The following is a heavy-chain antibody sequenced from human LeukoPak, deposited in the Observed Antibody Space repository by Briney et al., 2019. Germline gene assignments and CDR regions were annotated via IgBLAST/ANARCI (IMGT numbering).Heavy chain of an antibody. J-gene: IGHJ4*02. V-gene: IGHV5-51*01. CDR3: ARRRSYTSSLIDY. D-gene: IGHD6-13*01. CDR2: IYPDDSDT. Sequence: GESLKISCKGSGYSFTNYWIGWVRQMPGKGLEWMGIIYPDDSDTRYSPSFQGQATISADKSISTAYLQWSSLKASDTAMYYCARRRSYTSSLIDYWGQGTLVTVSS. CDR1: GYSFTNYW.